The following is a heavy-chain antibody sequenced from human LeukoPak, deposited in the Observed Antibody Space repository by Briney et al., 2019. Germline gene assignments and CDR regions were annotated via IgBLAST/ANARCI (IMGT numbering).Heavy chain of an antibody. CDR2: IIPNSGGT. J-gene: IGHJ3*02. Sequence: ASVKVSCKASGGTFSSYAISWVRQAPGQGLEWMGGIIPNSGGTNYAQKFQGRVTMTRDTSISTAYMELSRLRSDDTAVYYCARGLSGSYPGIWGQGTMVTVSS. D-gene: IGHD1-26*01. CDR1: GGTFSSYA. V-gene: IGHV1-2*02. CDR3: ARGLSGSYPGI.